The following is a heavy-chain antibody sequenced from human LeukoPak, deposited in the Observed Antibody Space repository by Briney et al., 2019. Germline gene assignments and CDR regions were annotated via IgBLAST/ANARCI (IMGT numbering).Heavy chain of an antibody. Sequence: SETLSLTCAVYGGSFSGYSWSWIRQPPGKGLEWIGEINHSGSTNYNPPPKSRVTTSVDTAKTQFSLEPSSVTAAGTAVYYCAGVLGFYGSGSYLKHWGQGTLVTVSS. D-gene: IGHD3-10*01. J-gene: IGHJ4*02. CDR1: GGSFSGYS. V-gene: IGHV4-34*01. CDR3: AGVLGFYGSGSYLKH. CDR2: INHSGST.